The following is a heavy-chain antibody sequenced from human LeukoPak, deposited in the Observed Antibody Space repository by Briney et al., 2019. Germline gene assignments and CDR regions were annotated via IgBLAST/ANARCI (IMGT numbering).Heavy chain of an antibody. CDR2: INPDSGGT. CDR1: GYTFTGYY. D-gene: IGHD2-15*01. J-gene: IGHJ5*02. V-gene: IGHV1-2*06. Sequence: ASVRVSCEASGYTFTGYYLHWVRQAPGQGLEWMGRINPDSGGTNYAQKFQGRVTMTRDTSISTAYMEPNRLTSDDTAVYYCARACSGGSCYSDNWLDPWGQGTLVTVSS. CDR3: ARACSGGSCYSDNWLDP.